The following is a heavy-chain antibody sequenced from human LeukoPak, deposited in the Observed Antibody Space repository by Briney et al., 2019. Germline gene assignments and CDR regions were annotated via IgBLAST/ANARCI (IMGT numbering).Heavy chain of an antibody. CDR3: ARRWNYGRNYYIDV. CDR2: INDSGRI. CDR1: GGSFSNYY. J-gene: IGHJ6*03. V-gene: IGHV4-34*01. D-gene: IGHD1-7*01. Sequence: PSETLSLTCAVYGGSFSNYYWSWTRQPPGKGLEWIGEINDSGRINYNPSLMSRVTVSVDTSKNQFSLRLTSVTATDTAVYYCARRWNYGRNYYIDVWGNGATVSVSS.